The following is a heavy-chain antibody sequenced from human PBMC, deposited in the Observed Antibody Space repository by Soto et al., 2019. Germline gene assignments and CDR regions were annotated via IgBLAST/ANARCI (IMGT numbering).Heavy chain of an antibody. D-gene: IGHD3-22*01. J-gene: IGHJ4*02. CDR3: AINYYDSSAYLY. CDR2: IDPSGNGT. Sequence: GASVKVSCKASGHTLINYYMHWVRQAPGQGLDWLGKIDPSGNGTSYAERFQGRITLTSDTSMNTVYVELSSLRSEDTAVYYCAINYYDSSAYLYWGQGTLVTVSS. CDR1: GHTLINYY. V-gene: IGHV1-46*01.